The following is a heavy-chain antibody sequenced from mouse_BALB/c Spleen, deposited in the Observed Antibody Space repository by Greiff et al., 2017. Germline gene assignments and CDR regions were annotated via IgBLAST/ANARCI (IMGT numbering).Heavy chain of an antibody. CDR3: ARSPFITPFDY. D-gene: IGHD1-1*01. CDR1: GYAFTNYL. CDR2: INPGSGGT. V-gene: IGHV1-54*01. J-gene: IGHJ2*01. Sequence: VQLQQSGAELVRPGTSVKVSCKASGYAFTNYLIEWVKQRPGQGLEWIGVINPGSGGTNYNEKFKGKATLTADKSSSTAYMQLSSLTSDDSAVYFCARSPFITPFDYWGQGTTLTVSS.